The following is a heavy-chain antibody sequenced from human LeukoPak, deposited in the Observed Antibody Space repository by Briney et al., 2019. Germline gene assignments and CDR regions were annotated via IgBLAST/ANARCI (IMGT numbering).Heavy chain of an antibody. V-gene: IGHV4-59*01. CDR1: GGSISSYY. CDR3: ARSAHCGGDCQGWFDP. J-gene: IGHJ5*02. D-gene: IGHD2-21*01. CDR2: IYNSGNT. Sequence: PSETLSFTCTVSGGSISSYYWSWIRQPPGKGLEWIGYIYNSGNTNYNPSVKSRVTISLDTSKKQFSLRLSSVTAADTAVYYCARSAHCGGDCQGWFDPWGQGALVIVSS.